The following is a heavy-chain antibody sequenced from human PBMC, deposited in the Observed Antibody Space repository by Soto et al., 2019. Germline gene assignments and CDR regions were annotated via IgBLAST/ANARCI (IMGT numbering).Heavy chain of an antibody. CDR3: ARIVSFSLRSGTNYYGMDV. D-gene: IGHD2-8*01. J-gene: IGHJ6*02. V-gene: IGHV2-70*01. CDR1: GFSLSTSGMC. Sequence: SGPTLVNPTQTLTLTCTFSGFSLSTSGMCVSWIRQPPGKALEWLALIDWDDDKYYSTSLKTRLTISKDTSKNQVVLTMTNKEPVDTATYYCARIVSFSLRSGTNYYGMDVWGQGTTVTVSS. CDR2: IDWDDDK.